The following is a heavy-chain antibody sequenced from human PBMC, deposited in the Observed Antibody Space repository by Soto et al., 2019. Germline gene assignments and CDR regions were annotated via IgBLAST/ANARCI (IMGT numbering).Heavy chain of an antibody. Sequence: GGSLRLSCAASGFTFSSYAMSWVRQAPGKGLEWVSAISGSGGSTYYADSVKGRFTISRDNSKNTLYLQINSLRAEDTAVYYCAKGTDDFWSGWFFYYWGQGTLVTVSS. V-gene: IGHV3-23*01. J-gene: IGHJ4*02. CDR2: ISGSGGST. D-gene: IGHD3-3*01. CDR3: AKGTDDFWSGWFFYY. CDR1: GFTFSSYA.